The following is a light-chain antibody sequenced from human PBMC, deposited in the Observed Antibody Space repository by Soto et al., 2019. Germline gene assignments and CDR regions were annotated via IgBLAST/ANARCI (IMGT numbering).Light chain of an antibody. J-gene: IGLJ2*01. CDR3: VTWDSSLSVGGV. CDR1: SSNIGDNY. Sequence: QSVLTQPPSVSAAPGQKVTISCSGTSSNIGDNYVSWYQQLPGAAPRLLMYENNKRLSGTPDRFSGSKSGTSATLDITGLQTGDEADYYCVTWDSSLSVGGVFGGVTQLTVL. V-gene: IGLV1-51*02. CDR2: ENN.